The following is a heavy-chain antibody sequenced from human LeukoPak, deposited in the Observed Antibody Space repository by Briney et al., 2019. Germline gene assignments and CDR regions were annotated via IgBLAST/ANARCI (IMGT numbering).Heavy chain of an antibody. V-gene: IGHV3-7*01. Sequence: GGSLRLSCAASGFTFSDYWMHWVRQAPEKGLEWVANINQDGSEKYYVDSVKGRFTISRDNAQNSLFLQLNSLRAEDTAVYYCARDPYSSGWYKDAFDIWGQGTMVTVSS. J-gene: IGHJ3*02. D-gene: IGHD6-19*01. CDR2: INQDGSEK. CDR3: ARDPYSSGWYKDAFDI. CDR1: GFTFSDYW.